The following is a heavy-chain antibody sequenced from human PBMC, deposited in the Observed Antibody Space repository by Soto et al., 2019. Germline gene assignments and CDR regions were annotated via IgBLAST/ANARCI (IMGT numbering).Heavy chain of an antibody. CDR2: ISSSSSYI. Sequence: GGSLRLSCAASGFTFSSYSMNWVRQAPGKGLEWVSSISSSSSYIYYADSVKGRFTISRDNAKNSLYLQMNSLRAEDTAVYYCATLDYDILTGPPGDYYGMDVWGQGTTVTVYS. D-gene: IGHD3-9*01. CDR1: GFTFSSYS. CDR3: ATLDYDILTGPPGDYYGMDV. V-gene: IGHV3-21*01. J-gene: IGHJ6*02.